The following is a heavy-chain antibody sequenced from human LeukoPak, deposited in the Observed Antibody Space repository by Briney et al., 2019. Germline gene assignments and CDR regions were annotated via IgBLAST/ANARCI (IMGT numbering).Heavy chain of an antibody. CDR1: GYTFTGYY. D-gene: IGHD3-10*01. CDR2: INPNSGGT. V-gene: IGHV1-2*02. Sequence: ASVKVSCKASGYTFTGYYMHWVRQAPGQGLEWMGWINPNSGGTNYAQKFQGRVTMTRDTSISTAYMELSRLRSDDTAVCYCARDPGFGELSPYYGMDAWGQGTTVTVSS. J-gene: IGHJ6*02. CDR3: ARDPGFGELSPYYGMDA.